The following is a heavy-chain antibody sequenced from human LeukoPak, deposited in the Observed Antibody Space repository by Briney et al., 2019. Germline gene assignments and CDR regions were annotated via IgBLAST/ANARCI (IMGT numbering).Heavy chain of an antibody. D-gene: IGHD6-6*01. CDR3: ARGYKGSIAARFSWFDP. J-gene: IGHJ5*02. V-gene: IGHV4-59*12. CDR1: GGSISSYY. CDR2: IYYSGST. Sequence: SETLSLTCTVSGGSISSYYWSWIRQPPGKGLEWIGYIYYSGSTNYNPSLKSQVTISVDTSKNQFSLKLSSVTAADTAVYYCARGYKGSIAARFSWFDPWGQGTLVTVSS.